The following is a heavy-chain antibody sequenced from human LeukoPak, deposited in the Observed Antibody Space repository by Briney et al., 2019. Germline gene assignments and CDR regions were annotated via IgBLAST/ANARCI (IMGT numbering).Heavy chain of an antibody. Sequence: GGSLRLSCVASGFSFSSYNMNWVRQAPGKGLEWASSISRSASNIYYADSVKGRFTISRDNTKNSFYLQMNSLRAEDTAVFYCARDPEGFGATYFDYWGQGTLVTVSS. CDR1: GFSFSSYN. CDR2: ISRSASNI. J-gene: IGHJ4*02. V-gene: IGHV3-21*01. CDR3: ARDPEGFGATYFDY. D-gene: IGHD3-16*01.